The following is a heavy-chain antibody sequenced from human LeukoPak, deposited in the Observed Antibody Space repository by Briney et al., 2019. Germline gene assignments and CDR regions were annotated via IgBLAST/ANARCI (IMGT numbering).Heavy chain of an antibody. D-gene: IGHD3-22*01. CDR1: GYSFTSYW. CDR3: ARLATYDSSGYYKAAHAFDI. CDR2: IYPGDSDT. V-gene: IGHV5-51*01. Sequence: PGESLQISCQGSGYSFTSYWIGWVRQVPGKGLEWMGIIYPGDSDTRYSPSFQGQVTISADKSISTTYLQWSSLKASDTAMYYCARLATYDSSGYYKAAHAFDIWGQGTMVTVSS. J-gene: IGHJ3*02.